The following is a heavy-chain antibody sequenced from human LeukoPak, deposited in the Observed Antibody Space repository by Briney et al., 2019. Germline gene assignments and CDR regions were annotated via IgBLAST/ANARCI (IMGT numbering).Heavy chain of an antibody. V-gene: IGHV1-2*04. CDR2: TNPNSGGT. CDR3: ARGGYGYYYYYYYGMDV. D-gene: IGHD5-18*01. CDR1: GYTFTGYY. Sequence: ASVKVSCKASGYTFTGYYMHWVRQAPGQGLEWMGWTNPNSGGTNYAQKFQGWVTMTRDTSISTAYMELSRLRSDDTAVYYCARGGYGYYYYYYYGMDVWGQGTTVTVSS. J-gene: IGHJ6*02.